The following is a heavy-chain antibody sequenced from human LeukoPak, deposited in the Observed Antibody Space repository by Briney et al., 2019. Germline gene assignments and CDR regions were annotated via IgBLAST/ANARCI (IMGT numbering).Heavy chain of an antibody. J-gene: IGHJ5*02. CDR1: GGTFSSYA. CDR2: IITIFGTA. D-gene: IGHD3-16*02. Sequence: ASVKVSCKASGGTFSSYAISWVRQAPGQGLEWMGGIITIFGTANYAQKFQGRVTITADKSTSTAYMELSSLRSEDTAVYYCARDVMITFGGVIVHNWFDPWGQGTLVTVSS. V-gene: IGHV1-69*06. CDR3: ARDVMITFGGVIVHNWFDP.